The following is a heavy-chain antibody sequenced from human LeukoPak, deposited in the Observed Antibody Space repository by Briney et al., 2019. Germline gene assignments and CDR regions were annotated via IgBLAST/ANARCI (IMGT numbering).Heavy chain of an antibody. V-gene: IGHV3-30*02. CDR2: LRYDGTNK. J-gene: IGHJ4*02. CDR3: ARDRERIVATTYFDY. Sequence: GGSLRLSCAPSGFTLSSYAMHWVRQAPGKGLEWVAFLRYDGTNKYYADSVKGRFTISRDNAKNSLYLQMNSLRAEDTAVYYCARDRERIVATTYFDYWGQGTLVTVSS. D-gene: IGHD5-12*01. CDR1: GFTLSSYA.